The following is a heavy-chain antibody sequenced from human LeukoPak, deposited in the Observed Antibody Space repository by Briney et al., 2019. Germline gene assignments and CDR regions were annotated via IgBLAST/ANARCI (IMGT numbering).Heavy chain of an antibody. CDR3: ALSVGATMGFDY. J-gene: IGHJ4*02. CDR1: GYSFSAYY. CDR2: IVPNSGGT. Sequence: ASVKVSCKASGYSFSAYYMHWVRQAPGQGLEWMGCIVPNSGGTDYAQKFQGRVTMTRDTSISTAYMELSRLRPDDTAVFYCALSVGATMGFDYWGQGTLVTVSS. D-gene: IGHD1-26*01. V-gene: IGHV1-2*02.